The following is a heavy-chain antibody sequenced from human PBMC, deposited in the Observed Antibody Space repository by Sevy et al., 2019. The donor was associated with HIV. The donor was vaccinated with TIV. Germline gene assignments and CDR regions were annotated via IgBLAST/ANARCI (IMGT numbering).Heavy chain of an antibody. J-gene: IGHJ4*02. CDR1: GFTFSSYA. Sequence: GGSLRLSCVASGFTFSSYAMSWVRQAPGKGLEWVSAISGSGGSTYYADSVKGRFTISRDNSKNTLYLQMNSLRAEDTAVYYCAKGVDQWLAGNYWGQGTLVTVSS. D-gene: IGHD6-19*01. CDR3: AKGVDQWLAGNY. V-gene: IGHV3-23*01. CDR2: ISGSGGST.